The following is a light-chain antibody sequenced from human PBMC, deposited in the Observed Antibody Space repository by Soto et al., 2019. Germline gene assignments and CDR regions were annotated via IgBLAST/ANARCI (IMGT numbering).Light chain of an antibody. CDR2: DAS. CDR3: QQYYYWPSNS. CDR1: QSVDSN. V-gene: IGKV3-15*01. Sequence: EIVMTQSPATLSVSPGERATLSCRASQSVDSNLAWYQQKLGQAPRLLIYDASTRATSAPARFSGSGSGTEFTLTLSSLESEDFAVYYCQQYYYWPSNSFGQGTKLEIK. J-gene: IGKJ2*03.